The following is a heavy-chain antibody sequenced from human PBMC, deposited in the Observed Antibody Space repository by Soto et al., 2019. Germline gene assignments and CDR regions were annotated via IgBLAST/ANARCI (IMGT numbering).Heavy chain of an antibody. V-gene: IGHV3-30*18. J-gene: IGHJ4*02. CDR3: AKDTYYYSSSGYYVFDS. CDR1: GFTFGSSD. D-gene: IGHD3-22*01. Sequence: GGSPRLSCVAYGFTFGSSDIHWVRQAQEKGLDWVAVISHDGSKTNYADPVKGRVTISRDNSKDTVYLQMNSLRAEDTAVYYCAKDTYYYSSSGYYVFDSWGKGTLVTVSS. CDR2: ISHDGSKT.